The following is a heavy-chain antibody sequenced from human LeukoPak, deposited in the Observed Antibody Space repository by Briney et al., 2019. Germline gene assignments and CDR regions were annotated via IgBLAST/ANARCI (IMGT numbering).Heavy chain of an antibody. J-gene: IGHJ4*02. D-gene: IGHD3-10*01. CDR1: GFTFSSYA. V-gene: IGHV3-23*01. Sequence: PGGSLRLSCAASGFTFSSYAMSWVRQAPGKGLEWVSTISGSGGSTYYADSVKGRFTISRDNSKNTLYLQMNSLRAEDTAVYYCAKDGSGSYRVFDYWGQGTLVTVSS. CDR3: AKDGSGSYRVFDY. CDR2: ISGSGGST.